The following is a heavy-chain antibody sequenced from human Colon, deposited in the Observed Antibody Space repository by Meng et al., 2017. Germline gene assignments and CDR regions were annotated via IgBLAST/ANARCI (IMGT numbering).Heavy chain of an antibody. CDR1: GFNFSDYY. J-gene: IGHJ4*02. D-gene: IGHD4-17*01. V-gene: IGHV3-11*01. Sequence: GESLKISCAASGFNFSDYYMTWIRQAPGKGLEWLSYISSSGDAIYYADSVKGRFTMSRDNAKNTLYLQMNSLRDEGTAIYYCVKSRTTEITKYYFDHWGQGTLVTVSS. CDR2: ISSSGDAI. CDR3: VKSRTTEITKYYFDH.